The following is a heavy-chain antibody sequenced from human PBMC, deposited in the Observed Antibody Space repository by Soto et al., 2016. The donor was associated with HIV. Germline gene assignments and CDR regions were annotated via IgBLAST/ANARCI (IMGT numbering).Heavy chain of an antibody. V-gene: IGHV4-34*01. CDR2: INHSGDT. D-gene: IGHD3-9*01. CDR1: DGSFSAYS. Sequence: QVQLQQWGAGLLKPSETLSLTCAVYDGSFSAYSWNWIRQPPGKGLEWIGEINHSGDTNYNPSLKSRVTISVDTSNNQFSLKLNSVTAADTAVYYCAVRVPPHVGFGLTSWGQG. CDR3: AVRVPPHVGFGLTS. J-gene: IGHJ4*02.